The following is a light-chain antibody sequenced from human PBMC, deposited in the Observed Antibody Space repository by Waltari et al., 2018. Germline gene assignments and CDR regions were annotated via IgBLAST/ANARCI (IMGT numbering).Light chain of an antibody. J-gene: IGLJ2*01. CDR3: AAWDDSLKGVL. CDR1: RSNIGNNA. CDR2: ADE. Sequence: QSVLTQTPSVSEAPRQRVPISCSGSRSNIGNNAVKWYQQVPGKAPKLLGFADELLPSGVSDRFSGSKSGTSASLAIIGLRSEDEGVYFCAAWDDSLKGVLFGGGTKLTVL. V-gene: IGLV1-36*01.